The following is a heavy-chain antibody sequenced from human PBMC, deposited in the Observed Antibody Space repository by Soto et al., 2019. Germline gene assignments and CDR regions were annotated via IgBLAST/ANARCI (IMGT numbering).Heavy chain of an antibody. CDR2: IYYSGST. CDR1: GGSISSGDYY. V-gene: IGHV4-30-4*01. Sequence: QVQLQESGPGLVKPSQTLSLTCTVSGGSISSGDYYWSWIRQPPGKGLEWIGYIYYSGSTYYNPSLKSRVTRSVDTSKNQCALKLSSVTAADTAVYYCARVALWFGYGMDVWGQGTTVTVSS. CDR3: ARVALWFGYGMDV. J-gene: IGHJ6*02. D-gene: IGHD3-10*01.